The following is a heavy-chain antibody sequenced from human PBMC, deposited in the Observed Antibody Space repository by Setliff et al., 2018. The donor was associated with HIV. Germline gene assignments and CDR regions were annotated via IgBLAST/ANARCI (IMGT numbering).Heavy chain of an antibody. CDR1: GFTFSTYS. CDR2: ISSSSVYI. Sequence: GGSLRLSCAASGFTFSTYSMNWVRQAQGMGLEWVSSISSSSVYIYYADSVKGRFTISRDNAKNSLYLQMNSLRAEDTAVYYCARSFDSPGGAYYDAFDIWGQGTMGTVS. CDR3: ARSFDSPGGAYYDAFDI. V-gene: IGHV3-21*01. D-gene: IGHD3-22*01. J-gene: IGHJ3*02.